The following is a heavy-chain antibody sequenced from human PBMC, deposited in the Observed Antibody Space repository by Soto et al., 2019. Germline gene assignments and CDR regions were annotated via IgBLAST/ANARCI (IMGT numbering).Heavy chain of an antibody. CDR1: GFSLSTSEMC. CDR2: IYYSGST. V-gene: IGHV4-31*03. Sequence: SGPTLVNPTQTLTLTCTYSGFSLSTSEMCVSWIRQPPGKGLEWIGYIYYSGSTYYNPSLKSRVTISVDTSKNQFSLKLSSVTAADTAVYYCARERSRHYYGSGSYSPHNWFDPWGQGTLVTVSS. CDR3: ARERSRHYYGSGSYSPHNWFDP. J-gene: IGHJ5*02. D-gene: IGHD3-10*01.